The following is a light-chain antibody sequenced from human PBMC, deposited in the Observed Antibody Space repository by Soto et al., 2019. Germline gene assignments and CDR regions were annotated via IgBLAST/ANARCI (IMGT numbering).Light chain of an antibody. CDR1: QNVSSSY. J-gene: IGKJ1*01. V-gene: IGKV3-20*01. Sequence: EIELTQSPGTLSLSPGERVTLTCRASQNVSSSYLAWYQQKPGQAPRLLIYGASSRATGIPDRFSGSGSETDFTLTISRLEPEDFAVYYCQQYGSSSWTFGQGTKVEIK. CDR2: GAS. CDR3: QQYGSSSWT.